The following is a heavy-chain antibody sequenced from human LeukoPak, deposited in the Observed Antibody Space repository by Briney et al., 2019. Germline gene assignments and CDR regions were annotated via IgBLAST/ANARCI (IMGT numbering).Heavy chain of an antibody. V-gene: IGHV4-34*01. CDR2: INHSGST. CDR1: GGSFSGYY. CDR3: ARVGYCSSTSCFQGAFDI. Sequence: SETLSLTCAVYGGSFSGYYWSWIRQPPGKGLEWIGEINHSGSTNYNPSLKSRVTISGDTSKNQFSLKLSSVTAADTAVYYCARVGYCSSTSCFQGAFDIWGQGTLVTVSS. J-gene: IGHJ4*02. D-gene: IGHD2-2*01.